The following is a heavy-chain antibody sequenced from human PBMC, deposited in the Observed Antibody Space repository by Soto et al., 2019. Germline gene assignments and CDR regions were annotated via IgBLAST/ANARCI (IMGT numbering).Heavy chain of an antibody. CDR1: GGTFSSYA. J-gene: IGHJ6*02. CDR3: ARAKYSNYGMDV. CDR2: IIPIFGTA. V-gene: IGHV1-69*13. D-gene: IGHD4-4*01. Sequence: SLKVSCKASGGTFSSYAISWVRQAPGQGLEWMGGIIPIFGTANYAQKFQGRVTITADESTSTAYMELSSLRSEDTAVYYCARAKYSNYGMDVWGQGTTVTVSS.